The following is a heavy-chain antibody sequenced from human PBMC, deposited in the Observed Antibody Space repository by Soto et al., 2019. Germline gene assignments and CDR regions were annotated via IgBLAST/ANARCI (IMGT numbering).Heavy chain of an antibody. CDR2: IYYSGST. J-gene: IGHJ3*02. CDR1: GGSISSYY. D-gene: IGHD6-19*01. Sequence: SETLSLTCTVSGGSISSYYWSWIRQPPGKGLERIGYIYYSGSTNYNPSLKSRVTISVDTSKNQFSLKLSSVTAADTAVYYCARLRSGYSSGWFSFSYAFDIWGQGTMVTVSS. CDR3: ARLRSGYSSGWFSFSYAFDI. V-gene: IGHV4-59*08.